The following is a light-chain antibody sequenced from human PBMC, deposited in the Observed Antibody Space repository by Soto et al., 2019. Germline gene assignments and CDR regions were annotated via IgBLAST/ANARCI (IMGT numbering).Light chain of an antibody. V-gene: IGLV1-40*01. Sequence: QSVLTQPPSVSGAPGQRVTISCTGSSSNIGAGYDVHWYQQLPGTAPKLLIYGNSNRPSGVPDRFSGSKAGTSASLAITGLQGEDEADYSCQSYDSSLSGNVVFGGGTKLTVL. CDR1: SSNIGAGYD. CDR2: GNS. CDR3: QSYDSSLSGNVV. J-gene: IGLJ2*01.